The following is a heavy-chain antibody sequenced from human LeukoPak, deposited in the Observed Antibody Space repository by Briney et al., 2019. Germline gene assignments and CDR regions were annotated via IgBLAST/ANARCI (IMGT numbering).Heavy chain of an antibody. D-gene: IGHD1-1*01. CDR3: AKTIEKLERRTSDAFDM. CDR1: GFTFSSYA. V-gene: IGHV3-23*01. J-gene: IGHJ3*02. CDR2: ISGSGGST. Sequence: GGSLRLSCAASGFTFSSYAMSWVRQAPGKGLEWVSAISGSGGSTYYADSVKGRFTISRDNSKNTLYLQMNSLRAEDTAVYYCAKTIEKLERRTSDAFDMWGQGTMVSVSS.